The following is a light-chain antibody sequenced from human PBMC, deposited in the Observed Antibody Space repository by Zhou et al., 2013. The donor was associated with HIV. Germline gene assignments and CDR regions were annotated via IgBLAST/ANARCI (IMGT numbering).Light chain of an antibody. CDR2: SAS. V-gene: IGKV1-13*02. CDR1: QGVSSA. Sequence: AIQLTQSPSSLSASVGDRVTVTCRASQGVSSALAWYHQKPGKAPKLLIYSASTLESGVASRFSGSGSGTEFTLTINDLQPEDVATYYCQKYDSVPRTFGPGTRVEIK. CDR3: QKYDSVPRT. J-gene: IGKJ1*01.